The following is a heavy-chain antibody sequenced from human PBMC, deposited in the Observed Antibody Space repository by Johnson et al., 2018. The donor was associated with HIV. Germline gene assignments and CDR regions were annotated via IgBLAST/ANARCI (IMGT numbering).Heavy chain of an antibody. CDR2: ISYDGSHK. CDR3: ARDGGIAATDAFDI. J-gene: IGHJ3*02. Sequence: PGKGLEWVAVISYDGSHKYYGDSVKGRFTISRDNSKNTLYLQMNSLRAEDTAVYYCARDGGIAATDAFDIWGQGTMVTVSS. V-gene: IGHV3-30*03. D-gene: IGHD6-13*01.